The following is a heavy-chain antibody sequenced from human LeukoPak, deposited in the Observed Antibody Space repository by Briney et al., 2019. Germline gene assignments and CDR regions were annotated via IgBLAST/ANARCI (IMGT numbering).Heavy chain of an antibody. V-gene: IGHV4-39*07. Sequence: SETLSLTCTVSGGSISSSNYYWGWIRQPPGKGLEWIGSIYYSGSTYYNPSLKSRVTISVDTSKNQFSLKLSSVTAADTAVYYCARGPGLRFLEWLLRNWFDPWGQGTLVTVSS. D-gene: IGHD3-3*01. CDR1: GGSISSSNYY. CDR3: ARGPGLRFLEWLLRNWFDP. J-gene: IGHJ5*02. CDR2: IYYSGST.